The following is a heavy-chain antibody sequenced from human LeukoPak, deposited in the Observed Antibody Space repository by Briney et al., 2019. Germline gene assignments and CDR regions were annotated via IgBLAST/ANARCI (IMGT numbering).Heavy chain of an antibody. J-gene: IGHJ4*02. CDR3: ARDGPAIAAAGTD. V-gene: IGHV4-30-2*01. CDR2: IYHSGST. D-gene: IGHD6-13*01. Sequence: MPSETLSLTCTVSGGSISSGGYYWSWIRQPPGKGLEWIGYIYHSGSTYYNPSLKSRVTISVDRSKNQFSLKLSSVTAADTAVYYCARDGPAIAAAGTDWGQGTLVTVSS. CDR1: GGSISSGGYY.